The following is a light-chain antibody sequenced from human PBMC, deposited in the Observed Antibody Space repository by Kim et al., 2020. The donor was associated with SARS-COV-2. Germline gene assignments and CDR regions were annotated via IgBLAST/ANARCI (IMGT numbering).Light chain of an antibody. CDR3: QAWDSSTAV. V-gene: IGLV3-1*01. Sequence: SYELTQPPSVSVSPGQTASITCSGDKLEKKYAYWYQQKPGQSPVLIIYEDTKRPSGIPERFSGSNSGNTATLTISGTQAMDEADYYCQAWDSSTAVFGGGTQLTVL. J-gene: IGLJ3*02. CDR1: KLEKKY. CDR2: EDT.